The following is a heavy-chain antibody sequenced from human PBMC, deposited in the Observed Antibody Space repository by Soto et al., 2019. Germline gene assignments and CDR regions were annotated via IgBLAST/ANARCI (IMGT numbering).Heavy chain of an antibody. Sequence: QVQLQESGPGLVKPSETLSLTCTVSGGSIASYYWSWIRQPPGKGLEWIGYIYYSGTTNYNPSLKSRVTISVDTSKNQFSLKLNSVTAADTAVYYCARMTSGSWYSDYWGQGTLVTVSS. CDR1: GGSIASYY. D-gene: IGHD6-13*01. J-gene: IGHJ4*02. CDR3: ARMTSGSWYSDY. V-gene: IGHV4-59*01. CDR2: IYYSGTT.